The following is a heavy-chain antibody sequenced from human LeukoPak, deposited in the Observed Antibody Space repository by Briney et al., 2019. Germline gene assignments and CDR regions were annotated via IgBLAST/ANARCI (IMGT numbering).Heavy chain of an antibody. J-gene: IGHJ4*02. D-gene: IGHD2-2*01. V-gene: IGHV1-2*02. CDR3: ARGYCTTTSCREGHDY. CDR1: KYTFTDYY. CDR2: INPNGGGT. Sequence: ASVKVSCKASKYTFTDYYMHWVRQAPGQGLEWMGWINPNGGGTNYAQKFQGRVTMTRDTSISTAYMELSSLRSDDTAVYYCARGYCTTTSCREGHDYWGQGTLVTVSS.